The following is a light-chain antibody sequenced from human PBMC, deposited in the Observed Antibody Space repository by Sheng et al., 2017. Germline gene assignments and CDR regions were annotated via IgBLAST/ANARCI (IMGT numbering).Light chain of an antibody. Sequence: DIVMTQSPDSLAVSLGERATINCKSSQSVFYTSNNENYLAWYQHKLGQPPRLLIYWASTRQSGVPDRFSGSGSATDFTLTISNLQAEDVAVYYCQQYYSSPITFGQGTRLEIK. CDR1: QSVFYTSNNENY. CDR3: QQYYSSPIT. J-gene: IGKJ5*01. V-gene: IGKV4-1*01. CDR2: WAS.